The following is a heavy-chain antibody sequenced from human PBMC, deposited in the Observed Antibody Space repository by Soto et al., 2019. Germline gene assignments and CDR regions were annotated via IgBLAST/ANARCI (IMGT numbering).Heavy chain of an antibody. CDR3: ARVPDY. V-gene: IGHV4-30-2*01. CDR1: GGSISSGGYS. CDR2: MYHSGST. D-gene: IGHD2-2*01. Sequence: SETLSLTCAVSGGSISSGGYSWSWIRQPPGKGLEWIGYMYHSGSTYYNPSLKSRVTISIDRSKNQFSLKLSSVTAADTAVCYSARVPDYWGQGILVTVSS. J-gene: IGHJ4*02.